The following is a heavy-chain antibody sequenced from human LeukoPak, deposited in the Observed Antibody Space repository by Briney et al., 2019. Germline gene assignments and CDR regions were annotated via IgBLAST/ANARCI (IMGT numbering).Heavy chain of an antibody. D-gene: IGHD2-15*01. J-gene: IGHJ4*02. CDR3: AKRRDYCSGGSCYSLDY. CDR1: GFRFSDYG. V-gene: IGHV3-30*18. Sequence: PGRSLRLSCAASGFRFSDYGMHWVRQAPGRGLEWVAVISSDGTKKAYADSVKGRFTISRDNSENTLYLQMSSLRAEDTAVYYRAKRRDYCSGGSCYSLDYWGQGTLVTVSS. CDR2: ISSDGTKK.